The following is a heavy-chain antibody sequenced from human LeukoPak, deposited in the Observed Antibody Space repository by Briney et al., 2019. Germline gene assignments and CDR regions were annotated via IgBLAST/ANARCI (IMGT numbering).Heavy chain of an antibody. D-gene: IGHD3-10*01. J-gene: IGHJ4*02. CDR3: ARDFGDY. V-gene: IGHV4-30-2*01. CDR1: GGSISSGGYS. CDR2: IYHSGST. Sequence: SETLSLTCAVSGGSISSGGYSWRWLRQPPGKGLEWIGYIYHSGSTYYSPSLKSRVTISVDTSKNQFSLKLSSVAAADTAVYYCARDFGDYWGQGTLVTVSS.